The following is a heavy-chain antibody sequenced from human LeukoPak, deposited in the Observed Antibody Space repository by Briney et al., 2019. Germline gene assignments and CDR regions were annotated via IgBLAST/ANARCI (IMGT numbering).Heavy chain of an antibody. Sequence: SETLSLTCTVSGGSISGHYWSWGRHRPGEGLEWIGTIYYGGVTYYNPSLKRRNTIARDTSKHHFSLTLSSMPVADTAVYFCERGLSNTYELVTGSPLYYFDNWGQGTLVTVSS. CDR1: GGSISGHY. V-gene: IGHV4-59*11. J-gene: IGHJ4*02. CDR2: IYYGGVT. CDR3: ERGLSNTYELVTGSPLYYFDN. D-gene: IGHD2-21*02.